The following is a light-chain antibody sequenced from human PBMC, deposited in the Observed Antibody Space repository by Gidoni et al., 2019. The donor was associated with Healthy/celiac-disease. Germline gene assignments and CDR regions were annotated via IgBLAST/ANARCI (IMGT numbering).Light chain of an antibody. CDR3: QQYDNLLLT. V-gene: IGKV1-33*01. J-gene: IGKJ5*01. Sequence: DIQMTQSPSSLSASVGDRVTITCQASQDISNYLNWNQQKPGKAPKLLIYDASNLETGVPSRFSGSGSGTDFTFTISSLQPEDIATYYCQQYDNLLLTFGQGTRLEIK. CDR2: DAS. CDR1: QDISNY.